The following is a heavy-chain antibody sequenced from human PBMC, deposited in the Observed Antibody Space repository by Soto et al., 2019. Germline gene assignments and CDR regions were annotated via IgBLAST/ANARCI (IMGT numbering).Heavy chain of an antibody. CDR2: INTASYI. CDR3: AREGGYCNGGGCRYFDY. V-gene: IGHV3-21*01. D-gene: IGHD2-15*01. Sequence: EVLLVESGGGLVKPGGSLRLSCAASGFTFSTYSMNWVRQAPGKGLEWVSSINTASYIYCADSVKGRFTISRDDAKNSLYLQMNSLRDEDTAVYYCAREGGYCNGGGCRYFDYWGQGTLVTVSS. J-gene: IGHJ4*02. CDR1: GFTFSTYS.